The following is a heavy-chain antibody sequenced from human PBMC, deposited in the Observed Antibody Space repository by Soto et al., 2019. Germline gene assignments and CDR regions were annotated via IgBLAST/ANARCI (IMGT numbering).Heavy chain of an antibody. V-gene: IGHV3-23*01. D-gene: IGHD3-22*01. CDR3: AKQSGFLLLGYFDY. J-gene: IGHJ4*02. CDR2: ISASGGST. Sequence: EVQLLESGGGLVQPGGSLRLSCAASGFTFSTYAMSWVRQAPGKGLEWVSGISASGGSTEYGDSVKGRFTISRDNPKNTMFLQMNSLRAEDTAVYYCAKQSGFLLLGYFDYWGQGALVTVSS. CDR1: GFTFSTYA.